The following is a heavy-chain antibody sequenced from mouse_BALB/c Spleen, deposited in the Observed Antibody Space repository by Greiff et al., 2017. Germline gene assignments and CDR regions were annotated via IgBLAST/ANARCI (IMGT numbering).Heavy chain of an antibody. CDR1: GFTFSSYT. CDR3: TRDQEITTVVAMYFDV. CDR2: ISSGGSYT. V-gene: IGHV5-6-4*01. J-gene: IGHJ1*01. D-gene: IGHD1-1*01. Sequence: EVKLMESGGGLVKPGGSLKLSCAASGFTFSSYTMSWVRQTPEKRLEWVATISSGGSYTYYPDSVKGRFTISRDNAKNTLYLQMSSLKSEDTAMYYCTRDQEITTVVAMYFDVWGAGTTVTVSS.